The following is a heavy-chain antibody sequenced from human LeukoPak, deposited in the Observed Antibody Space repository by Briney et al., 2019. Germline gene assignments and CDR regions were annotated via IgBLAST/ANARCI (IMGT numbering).Heavy chain of an antibody. D-gene: IGHD3/OR15-3a*01. Sequence: PSETLSLTCNVSGGSIRSDYWSWIRQPPGKGLEWIGSIYHSGSTYYNPSLKSRVTISVDTSKNQFSLKLSSVTAADTAVYYCARDALWAGSGIGYWGQGTLVTVSS. V-gene: IGHV4-38-2*02. CDR1: GGSIRSDY. CDR3: ARDALWAGSGIGY. J-gene: IGHJ4*02. CDR2: IYHSGST.